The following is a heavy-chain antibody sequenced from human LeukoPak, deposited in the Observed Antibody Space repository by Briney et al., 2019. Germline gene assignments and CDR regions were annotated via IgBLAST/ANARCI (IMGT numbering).Heavy chain of an antibody. CDR3: ARSVTMVRGVITPLAY. J-gene: IGHJ4*02. CDR2: INPNSGGT. CDR1: GYTFTGYY. V-gene: IGHV1-2*02. Sequence: ASVKVSCKASGYTFTGYYMHWVRQAPGQGLEWMGWINPNSGGTNYAQKFQGRVTMTRDTSISTAYMDLSRLRSDDTAVYYCARSVTMVRGVITPLAYWGQGTLVTVSS. D-gene: IGHD3-10*01.